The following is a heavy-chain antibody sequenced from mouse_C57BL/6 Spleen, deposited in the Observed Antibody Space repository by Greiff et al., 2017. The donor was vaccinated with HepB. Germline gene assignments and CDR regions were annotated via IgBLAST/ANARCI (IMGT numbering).Heavy chain of an antibody. CDR2: INPSTGGT. Sequence: EVQLQQSGPELVKPGASVKISCKASGYSFTGYYMNWVKQSPEKSLEWIGEINPSTGGTTYNQKFKAKATLTVDKSSSTAYMQLKSLTSEDSAVYYCARRPGNYYGSSSYAMDDWGQGTSVTVSS. J-gene: IGHJ4*01. V-gene: IGHV1-42*01. D-gene: IGHD1-1*01. CDR1: GYSFTGYY. CDR3: ARRPGNYYGSSSYAMDD.